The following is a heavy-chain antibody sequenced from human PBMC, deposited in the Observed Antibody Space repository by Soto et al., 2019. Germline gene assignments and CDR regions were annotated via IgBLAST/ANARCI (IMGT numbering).Heavy chain of an antibody. J-gene: IGHJ4*02. CDR2: IKSKTDGGTT. D-gene: IGHD3-10*01. CDR3: TGQYGSGSYYENFDY. V-gene: IGHV3-15*07. Sequence: GGSLRLSCAASGFTFSNAWMNWVRQAPGKGLEWVGRIKSKTDGGTTEYAAPVKGRFTISRDDSKNTLYLQMNSLKTEDTAVYYCTGQYGSGSYYENFDYWGQGTLVTVSS. CDR1: GFTFSNAW.